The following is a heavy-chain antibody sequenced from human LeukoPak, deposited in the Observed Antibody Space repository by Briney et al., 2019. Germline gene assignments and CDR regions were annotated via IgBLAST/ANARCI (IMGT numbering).Heavy chain of an antibody. Sequence: GGSLRLSCAGTGFTFSNYWMNWVRQAPGKGLEWVANIKEDGSRINYVDSVKGRSTISRDNAKNSVYLQMDNLRAEDTAVYYCVGSSGWLFDYWGQGILVAVSS. D-gene: IGHD6-19*01. CDR1: GFTFSNYW. J-gene: IGHJ4*02. CDR2: IKEDGSRI. CDR3: VGSSGWLFDY. V-gene: IGHV3-7*01.